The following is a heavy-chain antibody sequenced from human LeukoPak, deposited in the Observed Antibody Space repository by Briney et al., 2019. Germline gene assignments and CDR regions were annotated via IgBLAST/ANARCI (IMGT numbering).Heavy chain of an antibody. V-gene: IGHV4-59*12. J-gene: IGHJ5*02. D-gene: IGHD3-10*01. CDR1: GGSISSYY. Sequence: SETLSLTCTVSGGSISSYYWSWIRQPPGKGLEWIGYIYYSGSTNFNPSLKSRVTISVDTSKNQFSLKLSSVTPEDTAVYYCTGGGLVRGITHWFDPWSQGTLVTVSS. CDR3: TGGGLVRGITHWFDP. CDR2: IYYSGST.